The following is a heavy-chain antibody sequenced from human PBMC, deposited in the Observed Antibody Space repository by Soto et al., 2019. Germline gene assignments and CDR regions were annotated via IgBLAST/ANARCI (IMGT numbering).Heavy chain of an antibody. D-gene: IGHD2-15*01. J-gene: IGHJ5*02. Sequence: GGSLRLSCAASGFTFSSYWMSWVRQAPGKGLEWVANIKQDGSEKYYVDSVKGRFTISRDNAKNSLYLQMNSLRAEDTAVYYCARVLGYCSGGSCYVRSNWFDPWGQGTLVTVSS. CDR2: IKQDGSEK. CDR1: GFTFSSYW. CDR3: ARVLGYCSGGSCYVRSNWFDP. V-gene: IGHV3-7*01.